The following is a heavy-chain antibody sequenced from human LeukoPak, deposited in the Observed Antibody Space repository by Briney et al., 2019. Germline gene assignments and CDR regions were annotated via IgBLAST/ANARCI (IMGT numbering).Heavy chain of an antibody. V-gene: IGHV4-59*01. J-gene: IGHJ5*02. CDR2: IYYGRST. Sequence: SETLSLSCTLSGGSISSYYWSWIRPPPRQGLEWIWYIYYGRSTNSHPTPKSRDTISVDTAKILFSLKLSSVTAAGTVVYYGARGAIREFDPWGQGTLVTVSS. CDR1: GGSISSYY. D-gene: IGHD3-9*01. CDR3: ARGAIREFDP.